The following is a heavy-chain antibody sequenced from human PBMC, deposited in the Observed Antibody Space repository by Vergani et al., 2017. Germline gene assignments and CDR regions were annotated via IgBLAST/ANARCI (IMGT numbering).Heavy chain of an antibody. CDR1: LSSLISGDYS. Sequence: QVQLQESGPGLVKPSHTLSLPCTVSLSSLISGDYSWSWIRQPPGQGLDWIGYIYYSGSTYYNPSLKSRVTISVDTSKNQFSLKLSCVTAADTAVYYCARCPASYTFDPWGQGTLVTVSS. CDR2: IYYSGST. V-gene: IGHV4-30-4*01. CDR3: ARCPASYTFDP. J-gene: IGHJ5*02. D-gene: IGHD2-2*01.